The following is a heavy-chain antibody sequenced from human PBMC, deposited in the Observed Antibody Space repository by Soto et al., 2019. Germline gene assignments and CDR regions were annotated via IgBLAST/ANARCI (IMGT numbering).Heavy chain of an antibody. J-gene: IGHJ6*02. CDR1: GFTFGDYA. CDR3: TREAVVAVGYYYGMDV. V-gene: IGHV3-49*04. D-gene: IGHD2-15*01. CDR2: IRSKAYGGTT. Sequence: GGSLRLSFTASGFTFGDYAMSWVRQAPGKRLEWVGFIRSKAYGGTTEYAASVKGRFTISRDDSKSIAYLQMNSLKTEDTAVYYCTREAVVAVGYYYGMDVWGQGTTVTVSS.